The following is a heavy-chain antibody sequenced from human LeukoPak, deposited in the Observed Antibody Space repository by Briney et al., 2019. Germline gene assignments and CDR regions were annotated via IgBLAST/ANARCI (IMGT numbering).Heavy chain of an antibody. D-gene: IGHD2-15*01. V-gene: IGHV3-30-3*01. CDR3: AKSVVVITFRFDD. Sequence: GGSLRLSCAASGFTFSSYAMHWVRQAPGKGLEWVAVISYDGSNKYYADSVKGRFTISRDNSKNTLYLQMNSLRAEDTAVYYCAKSVVVITFRFDDWGQGALVTVSS. CDR2: ISYDGSNK. CDR1: GFTFSSYA. J-gene: IGHJ4*02.